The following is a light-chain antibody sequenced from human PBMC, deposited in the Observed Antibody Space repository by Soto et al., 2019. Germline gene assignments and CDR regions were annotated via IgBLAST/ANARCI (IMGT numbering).Light chain of an antibody. CDR3: KHYNIYSET. J-gene: IGKJ1*01. CDR2: KAS. CDR1: QSISSW. V-gene: IGKV1-5*03. Sequence: DIQMTQSPSTLSASVGDRVTITCRASQSISSWLAWYQQKPGKAPKILIYKASILESGVPSRFSGSGSGTEFTLTISSLQPDDFATYYCKHYNIYSETFGQGTKV.